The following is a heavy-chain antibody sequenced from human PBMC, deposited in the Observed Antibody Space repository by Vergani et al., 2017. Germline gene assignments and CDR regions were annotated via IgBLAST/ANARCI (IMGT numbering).Heavy chain of an antibody. Sequence: QLQLQESGPGLVKPSETLSLTCTVSGGSISSSSYYWGWIRQPPGKGLEWIGSIYYSGSTYYNPSLKSRVTISVDTSKNQFSLKLSSVTAADTAVYYCARIFGAWSGWFPLYYFDYWGQGTLVTVSS. V-gene: IGHV4-39*01. J-gene: IGHJ4*02. D-gene: IGHD6-19*01. CDR1: GGSISSSSYY. CDR3: ARIFGAWSGWFPLYYFDY. CDR2: IYYSGST.